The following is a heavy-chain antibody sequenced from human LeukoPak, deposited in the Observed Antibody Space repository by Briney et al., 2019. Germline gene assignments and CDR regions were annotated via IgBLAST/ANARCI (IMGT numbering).Heavy chain of an antibody. J-gene: IGHJ5*02. D-gene: IGHD6-13*01. CDR3: GRDHSSSWYGGGWFDP. CDR1: GYTFTSYY. CDR2: INPSGGST. V-gene: IGHV1-46*01. Sequence: ASVRVSCKASGYTFTSYYMHWVRQAPGQGLEWMGLINPSGGSTSYAQKFQGRVNMTRDTSTSTVYMELSSLRAEDTAVYYCGRDHSSSWYGGGWFDPWGQGTLVTVSS.